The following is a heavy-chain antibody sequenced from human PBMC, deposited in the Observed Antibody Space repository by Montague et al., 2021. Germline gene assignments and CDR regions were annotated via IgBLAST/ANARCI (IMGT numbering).Heavy chain of an antibody. CDR1: GGSFGSFDYY. CDR2: NCYTGST. Sequence: TLSLTCSVPGGSFGSFDYYWSWIRQRPGMGLEWITYNCYTGSTKNNPSLKSRITISVDTSKKLFSLKLRSVTAADTAVYDCARGDYSEIHFDGWGQGTLVTVSS. V-gene: IGHV4-30-4*08. CDR3: ARGDYSEIHFDG. J-gene: IGHJ4*02. D-gene: IGHD3-22*01.